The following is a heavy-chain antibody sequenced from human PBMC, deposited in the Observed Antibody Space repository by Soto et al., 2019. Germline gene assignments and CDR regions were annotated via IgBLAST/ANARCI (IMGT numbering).Heavy chain of an antibody. CDR1: GYTFTGYS. Sequence: QGRLLQSGAEVKKPGASVKVSCKASGYTFTGYSMHWVRQAPGQGLEWMGWINPNSGGTNYAQKFQGRVTLTRETSISTAYMELTSLSSDDTAVYYCARTRGPLYAGGWYPFDYWGQGTLVTVSS. J-gene: IGHJ4*02. CDR3: ARTRGPLYAGGWYPFDY. V-gene: IGHV1-2*02. CDR2: INPNSGGT. D-gene: IGHD6-19*01.